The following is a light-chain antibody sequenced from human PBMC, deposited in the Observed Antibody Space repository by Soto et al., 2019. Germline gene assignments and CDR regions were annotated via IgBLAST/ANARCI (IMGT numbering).Light chain of an antibody. CDR3: SLYTSDSTYV. CDR2: EVS. CDR1: SSDFGSYNR. V-gene: IGLV2-18*01. Sequence: QSALTQPPSVSGSPGQSVTISCTGTSSDFGSYNRVSWYQRPPGTGPKLMIYEVSNRPSGVPDRFSGSKSGNTASLTISGLQAEDEAEYYCSLYTSDSTYVFGTGTEVTVL. J-gene: IGLJ1*01.